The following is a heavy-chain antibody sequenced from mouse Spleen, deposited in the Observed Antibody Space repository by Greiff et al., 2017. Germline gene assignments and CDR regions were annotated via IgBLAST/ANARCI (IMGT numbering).Heavy chain of an antibody. CDR3: ARSLYGYDY. J-gene: IGHJ3*01. V-gene: IGHV7-3*01. CDR1: GFTFTDYY. Sequence: EVHLVESGGGLVQPGGSLSLSCAASGFTFTDYYMSWVRQPPGKALEWLGFIRNKANGYTTEYSASVKGRFTISRDNSQSILYLQMNALRAEDSATYYCARSLYGYDYWGQGTLVTVSA. CDR2: IRNKANGYTT. D-gene: IGHD2-2*01.